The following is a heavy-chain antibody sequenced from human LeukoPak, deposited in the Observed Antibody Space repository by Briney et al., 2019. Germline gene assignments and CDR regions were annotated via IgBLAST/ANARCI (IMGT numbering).Heavy chain of an antibody. J-gene: IGHJ4*02. CDR3: ARERVGGYDFDY. D-gene: IGHD5-12*01. CDR2: IYTTGST. Sequence: SETLSLTCTVSGGSISDYYWSWIRQPAGKGLEWIGRIYTTGSTDYNPSLKSRVTISVDTSKNQFSLKLSSVTAADTAVYYCARERVGGYDFDYWGQGTLVTVSS. V-gene: IGHV4-4*07. CDR1: GGSISDYY.